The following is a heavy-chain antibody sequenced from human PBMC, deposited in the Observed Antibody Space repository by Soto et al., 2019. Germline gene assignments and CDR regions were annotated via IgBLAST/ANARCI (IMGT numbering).Heavy chain of an antibody. CDR2: ISYDGSNK. CDR3: VKEVETVRLVAFAL. D-gene: IGHD4-4*01. V-gene: IGHV3-30*18. Sequence: GGPKRVSCAASGGHLSSYCWHLVRQDPGKGLERVAVISYDGSNKYYADSVKGRFTISRDNSKNIVYLQMNSLRVDDTALYYCVKEVETVRLVAFALWGHGPQVTV. J-gene: IGHJ4*01. CDR1: GGHLSSYC.